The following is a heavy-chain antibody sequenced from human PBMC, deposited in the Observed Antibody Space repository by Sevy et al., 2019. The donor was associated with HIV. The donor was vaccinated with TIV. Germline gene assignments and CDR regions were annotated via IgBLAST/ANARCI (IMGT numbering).Heavy chain of an antibody. CDR2: ISGSGGST. J-gene: IGHJ4*02. CDR1: GFTFSSYA. CDR3: AKDDIVVVVAANADY. D-gene: IGHD2-15*01. V-gene: IGHV3-23*01. Sequence: GGSLRLSCAASGFTFSSYAMSWVRQAPGKGLEWVSAISGSGGSTYYADSVKGRFTSSRDNSKNTLYLQMNSLRAEDTAVYYCAKDDIVVVVAANADYWGQGTLVTVSS.